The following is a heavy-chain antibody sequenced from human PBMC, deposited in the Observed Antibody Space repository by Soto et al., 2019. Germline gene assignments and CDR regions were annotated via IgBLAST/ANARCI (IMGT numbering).Heavy chain of an antibody. CDR2: IIPIFGTA. CDR1: GGTFSSYA. V-gene: IGHV1-69*13. Sequence: SVKVSCKASGGTFSSYAISWVRQAPGQGVEWMGGIIPIFGTANYAQKFQGRVTITADESTSTAYMELSSLGSEDTAVYYFASGEFGLTMIGVVTGDPRTIKRWAFDIWGQGTMV. J-gene: IGHJ3*02. CDR3: ASGEFGLTMIGVVTGDPRTIKRWAFDI. D-gene: IGHD3-22*01.